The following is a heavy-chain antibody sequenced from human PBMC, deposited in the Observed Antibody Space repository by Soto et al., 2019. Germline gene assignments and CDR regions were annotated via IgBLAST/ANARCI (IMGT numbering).Heavy chain of an antibody. CDR2: INPNSGGT. Sequence: ASVKVSCKASGYTFTGYYMHWVRQAPGQGLEWMGWINPNSGGTNYAQKFQGRVTMTTDTSTSTAYMELRSLRSDDTAVYYCARDYYDSSGYGEKDYWGQGTLVTVSS. D-gene: IGHD3-22*01. CDR3: ARDYYDSSGYGEKDY. J-gene: IGHJ4*02. CDR1: GYTFTGYY. V-gene: IGHV1-2*02.